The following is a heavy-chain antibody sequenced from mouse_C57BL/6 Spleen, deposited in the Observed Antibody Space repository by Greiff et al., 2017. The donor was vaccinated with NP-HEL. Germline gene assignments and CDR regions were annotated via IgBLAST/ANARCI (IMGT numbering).Heavy chain of an antibody. D-gene: IGHD1-1*01. CDR1: GFNIKDDY. V-gene: IGHV14-4*01. J-gene: IGHJ4*01. CDR2: IDPENGDT. CDR3: TTGDYYGSSSIHY. Sequence: VHVKQSGAELVRPGASVKLSCTASGFNIKDDYMHWVKQRPEQGLEWIGWIDPENGDTEYASKFQGKATITADTSSNTAYLQLSSLTSEDTAVYYCTTGDYYGSSSIHYWGQGTSVTVSS.